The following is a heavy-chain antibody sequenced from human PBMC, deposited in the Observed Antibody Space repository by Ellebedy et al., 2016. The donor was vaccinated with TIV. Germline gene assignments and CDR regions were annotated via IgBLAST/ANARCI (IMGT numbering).Heavy chain of an antibody. Sequence: GESLKISXAASGFTFSSYSMNWVRQAPGKGLEWVSSISSGSSYIYYADSVKGRFTISRDNAKNSLYLRMNSLSDEDTAVYFCARRESSVWYWNYWGQGTLVTVSS. CDR1: GFTFSSYS. V-gene: IGHV3-21*01. CDR2: ISSGSSYI. CDR3: ARRESSVWYWNY. J-gene: IGHJ4*02. D-gene: IGHD6-19*01.